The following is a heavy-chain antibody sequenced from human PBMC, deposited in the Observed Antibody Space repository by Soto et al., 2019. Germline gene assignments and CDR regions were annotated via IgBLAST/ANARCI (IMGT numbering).Heavy chain of an antibody. D-gene: IGHD3-16*01. CDR3: ARRAHMSRRGETFSYYYYGMDV. V-gene: IGHV5-10-1*01. CDR1: GYSFPNYW. Sequence: GESLKISCNGSGYSFPNYWISWVRQLPENGLEWLGRIDPIYSYTNYGPSFQGDVTISADKSISTAYLQWSSLKASDTAMYYCARRAHMSRRGETFSYYYYGMDVWGQGTTVTVSS. J-gene: IGHJ6*02. CDR2: IDPIYSYT.